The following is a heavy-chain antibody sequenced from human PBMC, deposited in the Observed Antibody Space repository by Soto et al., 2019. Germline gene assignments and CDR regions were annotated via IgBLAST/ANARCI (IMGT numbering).Heavy chain of an antibody. CDR3: ARGVIDYYNGSGYLYYFDY. D-gene: IGHD3-22*01. Sequence: SETLSLTCSVSGGSISRYYWSWIRQPPGKGLEWIAYIYYSGSTNYNPSLKSRVTISVDTSKNQFSLKLSSVTAADTAVYYCARGVIDYYNGSGYLYYFDYWGQGTLVTVSS. J-gene: IGHJ4*02. V-gene: IGHV4-59*01. CDR2: IYYSGST. CDR1: GGSISRYY.